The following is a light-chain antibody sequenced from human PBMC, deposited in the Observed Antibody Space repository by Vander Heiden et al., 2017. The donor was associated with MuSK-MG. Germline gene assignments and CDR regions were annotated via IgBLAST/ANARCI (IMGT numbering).Light chain of an antibody. CDR1: SSDIGSYDH. Sequence: QSAVTHPPSVSGSPGQSIPITCTGTSSDIGSYDHVSWYQQYPGKAPKLILYDVTKRPSGVPDRFSGSKSGNTASLTISGLQAGDEADYYCCSYAGSYTRVFGGGTKLTVL. CDR2: DVT. V-gene: IGLV2-11*01. J-gene: IGLJ3*02. CDR3: CSYAGSYTRV.